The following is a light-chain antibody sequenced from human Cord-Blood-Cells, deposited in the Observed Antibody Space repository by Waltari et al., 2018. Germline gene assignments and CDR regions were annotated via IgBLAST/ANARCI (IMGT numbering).Light chain of an antibody. CDR2: GAS. J-gene: IGKJ1*01. CDR3: QQYGSSAWT. Sequence: DIVLTQSPGTLSLSPGERATLSCRASQSVSNSYLAWYQQKPGQAPRLLIYGASSRATGIPDRFSGSGSGTDFTLTISRLEPEDFAVYYCQQYGSSAWTFGQGTKVEIK. V-gene: IGKV3-20*01. CDR1: QSVSNSY.